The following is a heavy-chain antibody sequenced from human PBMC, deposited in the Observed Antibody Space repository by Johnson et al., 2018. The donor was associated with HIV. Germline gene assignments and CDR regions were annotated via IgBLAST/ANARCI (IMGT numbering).Heavy chain of an antibody. Sequence: VQLVESGGGLVQPGRSLRLSCPASGFTFGDYAMSWVRQAPGKGLEWVSVIYSGGSTYYADSVKGRFTISRDNSKNTLYLQMNSLRAEDTAVYYCASSQDDAFDIWGQGTMVTVSS. CDR2: IYSGGST. V-gene: IGHV3-66*01. J-gene: IGHJ3*02. CDR1: GFTFGDYA. CDR3: ASSQDDAFDI.